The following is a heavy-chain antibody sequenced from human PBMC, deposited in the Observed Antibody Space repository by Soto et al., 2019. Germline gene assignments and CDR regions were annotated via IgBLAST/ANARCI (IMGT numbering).Heavy chain of an antibody. D-gene: IGHD6-13*01. CDR2: IYPGDSDT. V-gene: IGHV5-51*01. CDR1: GYSFTTYW. Sequence: PGESLKISCKASGYSFTTYWIGWVRQMTGKGLEWMGIIYPGDSDTRYSPSFQGQVTISADKSISTAYLQWSSLKASDSAMFYCARKDIAGNSVDFWGQGTLVTVSS. J-gene: IGHJ4*02. CDR3: ARKDIAGNSVDF.